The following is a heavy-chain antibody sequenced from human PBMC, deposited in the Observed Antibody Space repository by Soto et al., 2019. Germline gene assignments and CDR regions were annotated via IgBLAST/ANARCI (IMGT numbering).Heavy chain of an antibody. CDR2: ITSGGTRV. V-gene: IGHV3-74*01. CDR3: ARERTSKGGMDI. J-gene: IGHJ6*02. Sequence: GGSLRLSCAASGFTFSSDWMNWVRQSPGKGLEWVSRITSGGTRVSYADSVKGRFIITRDNAKNTLYLEMRSLTADDTAVYYCARERTSKGGMDIWGQGTTVTVSS. CDR1: GFTFSSDW.